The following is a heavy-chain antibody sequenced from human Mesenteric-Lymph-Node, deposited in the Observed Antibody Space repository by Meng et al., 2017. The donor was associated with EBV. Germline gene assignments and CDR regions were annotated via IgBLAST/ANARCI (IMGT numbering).Heavy chain of an antibody. CDR1: GGSFSNYY. CDR3: ARGVQVAWRFDP. J-gene: IGHJ5*02. V-gene: IGHV4-34*02. Sequence: QVQLQQWGAGLLKPSEPLSLTCEVSGGSFSNYYWSWIRQTPGKGLEWIGEINHSGSANYNPSLKSRVTISIDTSKNQFSLRLNSVTAADTAVYYCARGVQVAWRFDPWGQGTLVTVSS. D-gene: IGHD2-15*01. CDR2: INHSGSA.